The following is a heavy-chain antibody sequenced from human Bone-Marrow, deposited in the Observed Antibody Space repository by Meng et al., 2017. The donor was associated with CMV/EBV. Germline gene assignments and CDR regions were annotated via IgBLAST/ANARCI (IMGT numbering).Heavy chain of an antibody. CDR3: ARAPPRSITGTTGSDYYYGMDV. J-gene: IGHJ6*02. D-gene: IGHD1-7*01. CDR2: INPHSGGT. CDR1: GYTFTGYY. Sequence: ASVKVSCKASGYTFTGYYMQWVRQAPGQGLEWVGWINPHSGGTNYAQKFQGRVTMTRDTSISTAYMELSRLRSDDTAVYYCARAPPRSITGTTGSDYYYGMDVWGQGTTVTVSS. V-gene: IGHV1-2*02.